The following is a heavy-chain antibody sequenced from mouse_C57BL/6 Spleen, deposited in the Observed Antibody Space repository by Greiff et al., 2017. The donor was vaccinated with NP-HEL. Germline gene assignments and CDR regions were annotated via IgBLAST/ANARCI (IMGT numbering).Heavy chain of an antibody. Sequence: EVQVVESGGGLVKPGGSLKLSCAASGFTFSDYGMHWVRQAPEKGLEWVAYISSGSSTIYYAATVKGRFTISRDNAKNTLFLQMTSLRSEDTAMYYCARRGYGSSPKGYYYAMDYWGQGTSVTVSS. V-gene: IGHV5-17*01. CDR3: ARRGYGSSPKGYYYAMDY. J-gene: IGHJ4*01. CDR1: GFTFSDYG. D-gene: IGHD1-1*01. CDR2: ISSGSSTI.